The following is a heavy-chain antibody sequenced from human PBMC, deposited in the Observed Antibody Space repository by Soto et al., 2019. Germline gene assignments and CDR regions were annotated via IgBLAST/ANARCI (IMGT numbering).Heavy chain of an antibody. D-gene: IGHD3-3*01. J-gene: IGHJ6*02. Sequence: PSETLSLTCAVYGGSFSGYYWSWIRQPPVKGLEWIGEINHSGSTNYNPSLKSRVTISVDKSKNQFPLKLSSVTAADTAVYDCARGNTMFGVVNVKGPDYDYYYGMDVWGQGTTVT. CDR3: ARGNTMFGVVNVKGPDYDYYYGMDV. V-gene: IGHV4-34*01. CDR2: INHSGST. CDR1: GGSFSGYY.